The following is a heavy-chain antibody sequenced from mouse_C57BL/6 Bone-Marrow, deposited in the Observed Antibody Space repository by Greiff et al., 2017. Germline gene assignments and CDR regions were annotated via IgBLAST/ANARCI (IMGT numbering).Heavy chain of an antibody. CDR3: ARIDLAYYSEAGFAY. J-gene: IGHJ3*01. Sequence: QVTLKECGPGILQPSQTLSLTCSFSGFSLRTLGMGVGWIRPPSGKGLEWLAHIWWDDDKYYNPALKSRLTISKDTSKHQVFLKIANVDTADTATYYCARIDLAYYSEAGFAYWGQGTLVTVSA. CDR2: IWWDDDK. D-gene: IGHD2-12*01. CDR1: GFSLRTLGMG. V-gene: IGHV8-8*01.